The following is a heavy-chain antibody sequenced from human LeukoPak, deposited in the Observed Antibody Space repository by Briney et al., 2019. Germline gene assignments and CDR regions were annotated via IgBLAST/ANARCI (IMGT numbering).Heavy chain of an antibody. CDR1: GGSISSHY. J-gene: IGHJ6*03. Sequence: SETLSLTRTVSGGSISSHYWSWIRQPPGKGLEWIGYIYYSGSTNYNPSLKSRVTISVDTSKNQFSLKLSSVTAADTAVYYCARTNYYDSSGYRYYYYYYYMDVWGKGTTVTVSS. D-gene: IGHD3-22*01. V-gene: IGHV4-59*11. CDR3: ARTNYYDSSGYRYYYYYYYMDV. CDR2: IYYSGST.